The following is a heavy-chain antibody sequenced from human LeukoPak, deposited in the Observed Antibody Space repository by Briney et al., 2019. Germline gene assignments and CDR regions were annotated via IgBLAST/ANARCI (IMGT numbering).Heavy chain of an antibody. D-gene: IGHD3-3*01. V-gene: IGHV3-21*01. J-gene: IGHJ4*02. CDR2: ISSKSSDI. Sequence: PSETLSLTCTVSGGSISTYYWSWIRQPPGKGLEWVSSISSKSSDIYYADSVKGRFTISRDNAKNSLYLQMNSLRAEDTAVYYCARDWRAGTYYLDYWGQGTLVTVSS. CDR3: ARDWRAGTYYLDY. CDR1: GGSISTYY.